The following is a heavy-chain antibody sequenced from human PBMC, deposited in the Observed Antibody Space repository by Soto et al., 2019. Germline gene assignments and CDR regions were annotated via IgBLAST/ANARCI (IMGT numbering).Heavy chain of an antibody. D-gene: IGHD5-18*01. V-gene: IGHV3-23*01. Sequence: PGGSLRLSCAASGFTFSSYAMSWVRQAPGKGLEWVSAISGSGGSTYYADSVKGRFTISRDNSKNTLYLQVNSLRAEDTAVYYCARSIQLPENWFDPWGQGTLVTVSS. CDR1: GFTFSSYA. CDR3: ARSIQLPENWFDP. J-gene: IGHJ5*02. CDR2: ISGSGGST.